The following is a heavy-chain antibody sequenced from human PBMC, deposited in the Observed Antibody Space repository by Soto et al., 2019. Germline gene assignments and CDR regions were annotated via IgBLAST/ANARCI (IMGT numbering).Heavy chain of an antibody. CDR3: ARDWVNSGYDYWPRYGMDV. CDR1: GGSISSYY. Sequence: SETLSLTCTVSGGSISSYYWSWIRQPPGKGLEWIGYIYYSGSTYYNPSLKSRVTISVDTSKNQFSLKLSSVTAADTAVYYCARDWVNSGYDYWPRYGMDVWGQGTTVTVSS. D-gene: IGHD5-12*01. V-gene: IGHV4-59*12. J-gene: IGHJ6*02. CDR2: IYYSGST.